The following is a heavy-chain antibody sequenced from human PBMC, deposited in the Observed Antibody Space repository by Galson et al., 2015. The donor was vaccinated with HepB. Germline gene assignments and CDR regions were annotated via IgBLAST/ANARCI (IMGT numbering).Heavy chain of an antibody. CDR1: RDSFTGYW. CDR2: IYPGDSDA. D-gene: IGHD3-10*01. V-gene: IGHV5-51*01. Sequence: QSGAEVKKPGESLKIPCQGSRDSFTGYWIAWVRQMPGKGLEWMGIIYPGDSDAKYSPSFQGHVTFSADKSTTPAYLQWSSLTVADSAIYYCASVMVRGTHCLDVWGQGTTVTVSS. J-gene: IGHJ6*02. CDR3: ASVMVRGTHCLDV.